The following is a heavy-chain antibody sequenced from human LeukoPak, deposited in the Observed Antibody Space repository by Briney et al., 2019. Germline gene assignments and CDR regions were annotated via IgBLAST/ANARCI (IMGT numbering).Heavy chain of an antibody. CDR1: GFTFSSYA. CDR2: ISGSGGST. J-gene: IGHJ6*03. V-gene: IGHV3-23*01. CDR3: AKASRRMAAAGTVRYYYYMDV. D-gene: IGHD6-13*01. Sequence: PGGSLRLSCAASGFTFSSYAMSWVRQAPGKGLEWVSAISGSGGSTYYADTVKGRFTISRDNSKNTLYLQMNSLRAEDTAVYYCAKASRRMAAAGTVRYYYYMDVWGKGTTVTVSS.